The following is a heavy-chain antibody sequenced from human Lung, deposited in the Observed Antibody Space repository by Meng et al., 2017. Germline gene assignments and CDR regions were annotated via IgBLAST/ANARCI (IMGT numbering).Heavy chain of an antibody. CDR1: GFTFSTHW. CDR3: ARGGVTTDD. D-gene: IGHD4-17*01. CDR2: ITGDGSST. J-gene: IGHJ4*02. V-gene: IGHV3-74*01. Sequence: GQLVESGGGLVQPGGSLGLSCAASGFTFSTHWMHWVRQAPGKGLEWVSRITGDGSSTIYADSVQGRFTMSRDNAKNTLSLQMNSLRAEDTAVYYCARGGVTTDDWGQGTLVTVSS.